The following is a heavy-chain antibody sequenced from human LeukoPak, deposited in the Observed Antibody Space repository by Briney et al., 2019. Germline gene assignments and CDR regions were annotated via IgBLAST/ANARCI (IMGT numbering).Heavy chain of an antibody. CDR3: AKDRIQRTSGMSWFDP. V-gene: IGHV3-23*01. CDR2: ISGSGGST. Sequence: QSGGSLRLSCAASGFTFSSFAMSWVRQAPGKGLEWVSAISGSGGSTYYADSVKGRFTISRDNSKNTLNLQMNSLRAEDTAVYYCAKDRIQRTSGMSWFDPWGQGTLVTVSS. CDR1: GFTFSSFA. J-gene: IGHJ5*02. D-gene: IGHD5-18*01.